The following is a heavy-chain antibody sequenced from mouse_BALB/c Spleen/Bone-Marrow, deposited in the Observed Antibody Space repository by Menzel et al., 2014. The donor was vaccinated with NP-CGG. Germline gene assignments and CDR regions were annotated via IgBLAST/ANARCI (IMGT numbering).Heavy chain of an antibody. D-gene: IGHD1-2*01. CDR1: GFNIKDTY. V-gene: IGHV14-3*02. Sequence: EVKLMESGAELVKPGASVKLSCTASGFNIKDTYIHWMKQRPEQGLEWIGRIDPANGYTIYDPKFRGKATITADTTSNTAYLQLSSLTSEDTAVYYCALITAATFSYWYFDVWGAGTTVTVSS. J-gene: IGHJ1*01. CDR3: ALITAATFSYWYFDV. CDR2: IDPANGYT.